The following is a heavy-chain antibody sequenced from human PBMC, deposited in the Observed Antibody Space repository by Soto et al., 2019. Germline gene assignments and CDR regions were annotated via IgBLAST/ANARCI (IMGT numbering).Heavy chain of an antibody. CDR1: GFSFTTDGMG. Sequence: QITLKESGPTLVKPTQPLTLTCTFSGFSFTTDGMGVGWIRQPPGKALEWLALIYWDDDKRYSPSLKSRLTITKDASRNQVVLTLTNMAPADTATYYCAHLSWAASGTRYYFDYWGQGTLVTVSS. CDR2: IYWDDDK. D-gene: IGHD6-13*01. CDR3: AHLSWAASGTRYYFDY. J-gene: IGHJ4*02. V-gene: IGHV2-5*02.